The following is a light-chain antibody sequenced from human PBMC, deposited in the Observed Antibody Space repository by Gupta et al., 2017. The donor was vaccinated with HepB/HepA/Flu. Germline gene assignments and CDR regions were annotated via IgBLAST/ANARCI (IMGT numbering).Light chain of an antibody. CDR2: GAS. Sequence: EIMLTQSPGTLSLSPGERATLSCRASPSVSSSYLAWYQHTPGQAPRLLIYGASSRATGIPDRFSGSGSGTDFTLTISRLEPEDFAVYYCQQYGSSPYTFGQGTKLEIK. V-gene: IGKV3-20*01. CDR3: QQYGSSPYT. CDR1: PSVSSSY. J-gene: IGKJ2*01.